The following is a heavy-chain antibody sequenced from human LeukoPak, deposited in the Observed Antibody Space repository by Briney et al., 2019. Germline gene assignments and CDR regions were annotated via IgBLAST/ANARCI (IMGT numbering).Heavy chain of an antibody. CDR2: ISSSSSYI. J-gene: IGHJ4*02. CDR3: ARDFTGTDCGGDCNDY. CDR1: GLTFSSYS. V-gene: IGHV3-21*01. D-gene: IGHD2-21*02. Sequence: GGSLRFSCAASGLTFSSYSMNWVGKPPGKGLEWASSISSSSSYIYYADSVKGRFTISRDNAKNSLYLQMNSLRAEDTAVYYCARDFTGTDCGGDCNDYWGQGTLVTVSS.